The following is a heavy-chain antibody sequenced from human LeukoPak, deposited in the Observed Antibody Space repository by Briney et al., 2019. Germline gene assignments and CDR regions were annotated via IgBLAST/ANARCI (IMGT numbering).Heavy chain of an antibody. J-gene: IGHJ4*02. CDR2: IYHGGNT. D-gene: IGHD4-17*01. CDR1: GGSISSSNW. CDR3: ARGDDYGDYD. Sequence: PSETLSLTCAVSGGSISSSNWWSWVRQPPGKGLEWIGEIYHGGNTNYNPSLSSRVTISVDTSKNQFSLKLSSVTAADTAVYYCARGDDYGDYDWGQGTLVTVSS. V-gene: IGHV4-4*02.